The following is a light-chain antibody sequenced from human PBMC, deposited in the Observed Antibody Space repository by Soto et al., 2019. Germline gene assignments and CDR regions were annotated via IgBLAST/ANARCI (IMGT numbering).Light chain of an antibody. J-gene: IGKJ2*01. CDR2: ATS. V-gene: IGKV1-39*01. Sequence: DIQVTQSPSSLSASVGDRVTITCRASQNIFTYLNLYQQRPGQAPNLLIYATSNLQSGVPSRFSGSGSGTDFTLTISSLQPEDFATYYCQHSYSSPTFGQGTMVEIK. CDR1: QNIFTY. CDR3: QHSYSSPT.